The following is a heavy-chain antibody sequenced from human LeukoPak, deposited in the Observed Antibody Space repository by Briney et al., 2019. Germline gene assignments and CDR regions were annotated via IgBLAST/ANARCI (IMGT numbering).Heavy chain of an antibody. Sequence: ASVKVSFKASGYTFTSYAMHWVRQAPGQRLEWMGWINACNGNTKYSQKFQGRATITRDTSASTAYMELSSLRSEDTAVYYCARGAGLRMVRGVAPFDYWGQGTLVTVSS. CDR3: ARGAGLRMVRGVAPFDY. CDR2: INACNGNT. CDR1: GYTFTSYA. J-gene: IGHJ4*02. V-gene: IGHV1-3*01. D-gene: IGHD3-10*01.